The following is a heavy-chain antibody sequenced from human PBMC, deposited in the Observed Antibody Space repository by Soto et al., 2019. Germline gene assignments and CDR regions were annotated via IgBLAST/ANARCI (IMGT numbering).Heavy chain of an antibody. V-gene: IGHV3-23*01. CDR1: GFRFGSYA. CDR3: AHLESWSPRPMDG. Sequence: GSLRLACFASGFRFGSYALNWVRQPPGKGLQWVSTISISGGRTYYADSVKVRFTISRDNSKKTLYLQMNSLRAEDTAMYFCAHLESWSPRPMDGWGQGSKVTVYS. CDR2: ISISGGRT. J-gene: IGHJ6*02. D-gene: IGHD3-3*01.